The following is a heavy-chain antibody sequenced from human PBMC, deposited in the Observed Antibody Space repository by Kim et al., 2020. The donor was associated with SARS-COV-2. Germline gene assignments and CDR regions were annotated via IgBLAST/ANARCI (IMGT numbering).Heavy chain of an antibody. CDR3: ARRIGAAAATVEYFDL. V-gene: IGHV3-21*01. CDR1: GFSFSSYN. Sequence: GWSLRLSCAASGFSFSSYNMNWFRQAPGKGLEWVSSISSSSSYVYYADSLKGRFTISRDNAQHALYLQMDSLRAEDTAVYYCARRIGAAAATVEYFDLWG. CDR2: ISSSSSYV. J-gene: IGHJ2*01. D-gene: IGHD6-25*01.